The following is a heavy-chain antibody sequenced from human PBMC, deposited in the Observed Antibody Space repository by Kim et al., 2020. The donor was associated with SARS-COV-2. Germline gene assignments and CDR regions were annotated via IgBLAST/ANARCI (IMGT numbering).Heavy chain of an antibody. CDR1: GYTFSSYA. V-gene: IGHV1-3*01. J-gene: IGHJ5*02. D-gene: IGHD3-10*01. Sequence: ASVKVSCKASGYTFSSYAIHWLRQAPGQGFEWMGWINGRNGDTKYSQNFQGRVTITSDTSASTAYMELSSLRFEDTAIYYCASGSRGVFSWGQGTVVTVSS. CDR2: INGRNGDT. CDR3: ASGSRGVFS.